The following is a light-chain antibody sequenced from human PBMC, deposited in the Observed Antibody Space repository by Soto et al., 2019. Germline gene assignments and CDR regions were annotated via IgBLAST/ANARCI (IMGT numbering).Light chain of an antibody. CDR2: AAS. V-gene: IGKV1-39*01. Sequence: DIQMTQSASTLSASVGDRVTITWRASQSISGYLAWYQQKPGEAPKLLIYAASSLQSGVPSRFSGSGSGTDFTLTISSLQTEDFATYYCQQSYSTPRTFGQGTKVDIK. J-gene: IGKJ1*01. CDR1: QSISGY. CDR3: QQSYSTPRT.